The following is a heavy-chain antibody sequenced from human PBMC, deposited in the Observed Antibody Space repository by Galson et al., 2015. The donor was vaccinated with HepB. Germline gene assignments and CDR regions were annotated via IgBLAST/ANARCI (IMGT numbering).Heavy chain of an antibody. J-gene: IGHJ6*02. CDR3: ARRGIAVAGTYYYYYGMDV. CDR1: GGTFSSYA. V-gene: IGHV1-69*13. CDR2: IIPIFGTA. D-gene: IGHD6-19*01. Sequence: SVKVSCKASGGTFSSYAISWVRQAPGQGLEWMGGIIPIFGTANYAQKFQGRVTVTADESTSTAYMELSSLRSEDTAVYYCARRGIAVAGTYYYYYGMDVWGQGTTVTASS.